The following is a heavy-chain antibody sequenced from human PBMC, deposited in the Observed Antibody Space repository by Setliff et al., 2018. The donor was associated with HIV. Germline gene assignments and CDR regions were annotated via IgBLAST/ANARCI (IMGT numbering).Heavy chain of an antibody. CDR3: ARDGGSSGWYFVLGYSDY. D-gene: IGHD6-19*01. J-gene: IGHJ4*02. CDR2: INHSGRT. Sequence: PSETLSLTCAVYGGSFSDYYWSWIRQPPGKGLEWIGEINHSGRTIQSPSLGSRVTISIDTSKNQFSLKLSSVSAADTAVYYCARDGGSSGWYFVLGYSDYWGPGTLVTVS. V-gene: IGHV4-34*01. CDR1: GGSFSDYY.